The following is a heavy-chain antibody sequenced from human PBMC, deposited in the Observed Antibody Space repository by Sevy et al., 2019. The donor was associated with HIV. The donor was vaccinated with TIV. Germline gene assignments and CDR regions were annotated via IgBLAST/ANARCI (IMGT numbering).Heavy chain of an antibody. D-gene: IGHD4-17*01. CDR3: ARGSNYGGNSAFDY. CDR1: GFTFSTYS. J-gene: IGHJ4*02. V-gene: IGHV3-21*01. CDR2: ISSSSSYI. Sequence: GGSLRLSCAASGFTFSTYSMTWVRQAPGKGLEWVSSISSSSSYIYYADSVKGRFTISRDDAQNSLYLQMNSLRAEDTALYYCARGSNYGGNSAFDYWGPGTLVTVSS.